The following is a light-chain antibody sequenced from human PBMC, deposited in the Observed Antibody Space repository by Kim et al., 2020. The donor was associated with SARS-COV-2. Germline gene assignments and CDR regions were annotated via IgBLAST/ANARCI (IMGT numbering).Light chain of an antibody. CDR3: SSYTSSSTWV. V-gene: IGLV2-14*03. CDR1: SSDVGGYSY. CDR2: DVN. J-gene: IGLJ3*02. Sequence: GQSFTISCTGTSSDVGGYSYVSWYQQHPGKAPKLMIYDVNKRPSGVSNRFSGSKSGNTASLTISGLQAEDETDYFCSSYTSSSTWVFGGGTQLTVL.